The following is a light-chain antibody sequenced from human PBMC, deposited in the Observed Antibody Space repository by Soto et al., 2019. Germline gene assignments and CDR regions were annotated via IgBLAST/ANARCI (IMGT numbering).Light chain of an antibody. CDR1: SSDVGGYNY. J-gene: IGLJ2*01. CDR3: SSYSSSSTSVL. CDR2: DVS. V-gene: IGLV2-14*03. Sequence: QSVLTQPASVSGSPGQSITISCTGTSSDVGGYNYVSWYQQHPGKAPKVMISDVSNRPSGVSNRFSGSKSGNTASLTISGLQAEDEADYYCSSYSSSSTSVLFGGGTKVTVL.